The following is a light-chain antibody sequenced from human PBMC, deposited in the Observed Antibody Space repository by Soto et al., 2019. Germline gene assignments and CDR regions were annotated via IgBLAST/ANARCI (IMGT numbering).Light chain of an antibody. V-gene: IGKV1-5*03. CDR1: QSISSW. Sequence: DIQMTQSPSTLAASVGDRVTITCRASQSISSWMAWYQQNPGKAPKLLIYTASSLQSGVPSRFSGSGSGTEFTLTISSLQPDDFATYYCQQYHSWTFGQGTKVEIK. CDR2: TAS. J-gene: IGKJ1*01. CDR3: QQYHSWT.